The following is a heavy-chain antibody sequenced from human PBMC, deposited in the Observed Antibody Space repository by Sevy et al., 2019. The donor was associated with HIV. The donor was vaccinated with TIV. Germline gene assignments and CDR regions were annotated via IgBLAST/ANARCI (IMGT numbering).Heavy chain of an antibody. V-gene: IGHV3-64*02. CDR2: ISSDGGSR. J-gene: IGHJ5*02. D-gene: IGHD1-26*01. Sequence: GGSLRLSCAASGFTFGSYAMHWVRQAPGKGLEYVSAISSDGGSRDYADSVKGGFTISRDNSKNTLYLQMGSLRAEDMAVYYCARGRSEWEVPWLDPWGQGTLVTVSS. CDR3: ARGRSEWEVPWLDP. CDR1: GFTFGSYA.